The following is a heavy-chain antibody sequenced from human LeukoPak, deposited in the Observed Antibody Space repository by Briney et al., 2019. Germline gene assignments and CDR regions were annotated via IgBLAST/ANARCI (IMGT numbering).Heavy chain of an antibody. D-gene: IGHD1-7*01. CDR1: GGSISSSSYY. V-gene: IGHV4-39*07. CDR3: ARKQTGAMYDV. J-gene: IGHJ4*02. CDR2: FSSGGSA. Sequence: SETLSLTCIVPGGSISSSSYYWAWVRQSPGKGLEWIGTFSSGGSAYYNPSLTSRVSISKDTSDNQFSLRLYSVTAADTAVYYCARKQTGAMYDVWGQGTQVTVSS.